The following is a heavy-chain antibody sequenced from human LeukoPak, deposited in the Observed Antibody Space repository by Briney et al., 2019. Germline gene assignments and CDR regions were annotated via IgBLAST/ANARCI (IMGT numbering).Heavy chain of an antibody. CDR2: IYTSGST. J-gene: IGHJ4*02. V-gene: IGHV4-4*07. D-gene: IGHD3-3*01. Sequence: SETLSLTCTVSGGSISSYYWSWIRQPAGKGLEWIGRIYTSGSTNHNPSLKSRVTMSVDMSKNQFSLKLSSVAAADAAVYYCARERVIIGGYYFDYWGQGTLVTVSS. CDR3: ARERVIIGGYYFDY. CDR1: GGSISSYY.